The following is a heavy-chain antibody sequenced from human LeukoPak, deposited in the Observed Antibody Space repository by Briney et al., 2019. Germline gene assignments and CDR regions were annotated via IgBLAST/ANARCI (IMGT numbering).Heavy chain of an antibody. CDR2: VRSKANTYAT. J-gene: IGHJ4*02. V-gene: IGHV3-73*01. Sequence: GGSLRLSCEASGFSFSGSAMHWVRRASGKGLEWVGRVRSKANTYATAYAASVKGRFIISRDDSKNTAYLQMNSLKTEDTAVYYCTRPDYDSSGSTFDYWGQGTLVTVSS. D-gene: IGHD3-22*01. CDR1: GFSFSGSA. CDR3: TRPDYDSSGSTFDY.